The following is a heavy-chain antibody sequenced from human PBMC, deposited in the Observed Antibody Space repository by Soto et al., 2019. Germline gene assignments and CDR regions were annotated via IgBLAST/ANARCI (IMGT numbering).Heavy chain of an antibody. J-gene: IGHJ1*01. V-gene: IGHV3-48*02. CDR2: ISSSSSTI. CDR3: ARDPDYYDSSGYYPEYFQH. Sequence: EVQLVESGGGLVQPGGSLRLSCAASGFTFSSYSMNWVRQAPGKGLEWVSYISSSSSTIYYADSVKGRFTISRYNAKNSLYLQMNSLRDEDTAVYYCARDPDYYDSSGYYPEYFQHWGQGTLVTVSS. CDR1: GFTFSSYS. D-gene: IGHD3-22*01.